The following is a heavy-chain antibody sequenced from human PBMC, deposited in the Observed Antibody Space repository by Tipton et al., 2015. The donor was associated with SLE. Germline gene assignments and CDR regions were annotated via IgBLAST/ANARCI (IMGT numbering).Heavy chain of an antibody. CDR1: GGSISSYF. Sequence: TLSLTCTVSGGSISSYFWSWIRQPPGKGLEWLGYADYSGSTNYNPSLKSRVTMSVDLSKNQFSLNLTSMTAADTAVYYCAREVYSGSYYYYYGMDAWGQGTTVTISS. D-gene: IGHD3-10*01. V-gene: IGHV4-59*01. J-gene: IGHJ6*02. CDR2: ADYSGST. CDR3: AREVYSGSYYYYYGMDA.